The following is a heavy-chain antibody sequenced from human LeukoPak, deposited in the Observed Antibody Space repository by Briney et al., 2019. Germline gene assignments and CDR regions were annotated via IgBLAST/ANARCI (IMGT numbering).Heavy chain of an antibody. V-gene: IGHV3-48*03. CDR3: ARGGVGQLPHGFAFDI. CDR2: ISSSGSTI. CDR1: GFTFSSYE. Sequence: GGSLRLSCAASGFTFSSYEMNWVRQAPGKGLEWVSYISSSGSTIYYADSVKGRFTISRDNAKNSLYLQMNSMRDEDTAVYYCARGGVGQLPHGFAFDIWGQGTMDTVSS. J-gene: IGHJ3*02. D-gene: IGHD2-2*01.